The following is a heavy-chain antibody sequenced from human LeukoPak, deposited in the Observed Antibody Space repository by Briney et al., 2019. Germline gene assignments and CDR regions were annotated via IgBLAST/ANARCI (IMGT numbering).Heavy chain of an antibody. J-gene: IGHJ5*02. V-gene: IGHV3-48*03. CDR3: ARDPFESSGYCP. D-gene: IGHD3-22*01. Sequence: GGSLRLSCSASGSSFSSYEMNWVRQAPGKGLEWVSHISSSATSTYYADSVKGRFTISRDNAKNSLYLQMNSLRAEDTAVYYCARDPFESSGYCPWGQGTLVTVSS. CDR1: GSSFSSYE. CDR2: ISSSATST.